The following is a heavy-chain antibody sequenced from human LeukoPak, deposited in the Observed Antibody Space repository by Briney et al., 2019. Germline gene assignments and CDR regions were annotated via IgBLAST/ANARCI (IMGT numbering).Heavy chain of an antibody. CDR2: VRYDGSYV. CDR3: AKSLVGAGYLDY. J-gene: IGHJ4*01. Sequence: PGGSLRLSCAASGFTFSSYDIHWVRQAPGKGLEWVTFVRYDGSYVYNAESVKGRFTISRDNSKYTLYLQMNSLRPEDTAVYYCAKSLVGAGYLDYWGHGTLVTVSS. V-gene: IGHV3-30*02. D-gene: IGHD1-26*01. CDR1: GFTFSSYD.